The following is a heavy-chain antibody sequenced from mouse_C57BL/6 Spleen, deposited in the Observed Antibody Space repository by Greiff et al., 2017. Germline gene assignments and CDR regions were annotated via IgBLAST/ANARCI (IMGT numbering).Heavy chain of an antibody. J-gene: IGHJ4*01. CDR3: TRGAFYGSSYAMDY. V-gene: IGHV5S21*01. CDR2: ISSGGDYI. CDR1: GFTFSSYA. Sequence: EVKLVESGEGLVKPGGSLKLSCAASGFTFSSYAMSWVRQTPEKRLAWVAYISSGGDYIYYADTVKGRFTISRDNARNTLYLQMSSLKSEDTAMYYCTRGAFYGSSYAMDYWGQGTSVTVSS. D-gene: IGHD1-1*01.